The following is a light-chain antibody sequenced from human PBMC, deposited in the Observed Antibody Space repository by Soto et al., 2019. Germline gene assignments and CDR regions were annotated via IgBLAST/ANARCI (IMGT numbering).Light chain of an antibody. V-gene: IGKV3-11*01. J-gene: IGKJ3*01. CDR2: DAS. CDR3: QQRYTWPS. CDR1: QSASNS. Sequence: ETVLTQSPATLSLSPGERAILSCRASQSASNSLAWYQQKPGQAPRLLIYDASNRATGVPARFSGSGSGTDFTLTITSLEPEDFAVYYCQQRYTWPSFGPGTKVDIK.